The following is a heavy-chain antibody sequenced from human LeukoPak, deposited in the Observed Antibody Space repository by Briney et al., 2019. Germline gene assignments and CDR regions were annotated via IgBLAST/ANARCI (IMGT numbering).Heavy chain of an antibody. D-gene: IGHD4-11*01. CDR2: INHSGST. CDR1: GGSMSNYY. V-gene: IGHV4-34*01. Sequence: SETLSLTCTVSGGSMSNYYWSWIRQPPGKGLEWIGEINHSGSTNYNVSLKSRVTISVDTSKKQFSLKMSSVTAADTAVYYCARGLTPYSNLVVGYWGQGTLVTVSS. J-gene: IGHJ4*02. CDR3: ARGLTPYSNLVVGY.